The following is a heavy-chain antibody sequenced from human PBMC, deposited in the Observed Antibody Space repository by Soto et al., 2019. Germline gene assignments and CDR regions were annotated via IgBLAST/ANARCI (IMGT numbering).Heavy chain of an antibody. CDR2: IYYFGST. J-gene: IGHJ4*02. V-gene: IGHV4-59*08. CDR3: AGHSPDFDWLSQFDY. CDR1: GGSISSYY. D-gene: IGHD3-9*01. Sequence: SETLSLTCTVSGGSISSYYWSWIRQPPGKGLEWIGYIYYFGSTNYNPSLKSRVTISVDTSKNQFSLKLSSVTAADTAVYYCAGHSPDFDWLSQFDYWGKGTLVTVDS.